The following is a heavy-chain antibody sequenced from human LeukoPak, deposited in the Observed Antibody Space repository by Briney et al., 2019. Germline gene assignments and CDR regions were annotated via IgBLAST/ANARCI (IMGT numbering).Heavy chain of an antibody. Sequence: SETLSLTCTVSGGSISSYHWSWIRQPPGKGLEWIGYIYYSGSTNYNPSLKSRVTISVDTSKNQLSLKLSSVTAADTAVYYCARQRCCDSSGYYPPFDYWGQGTLVTVSS. CDR3: ARQRCCDSSGYYPPFDY. CDR1: GGSISSYH. J-gene: IGHJ4*02. D-gene: IGHD3-22*01. V-gene: IGHV4-59*08. CDR2: IYYSGST.